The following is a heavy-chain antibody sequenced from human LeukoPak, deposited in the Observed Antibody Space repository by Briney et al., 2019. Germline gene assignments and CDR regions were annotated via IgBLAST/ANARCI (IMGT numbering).Heavy chain of an antibody. CDR2: ISSSSSTI. CDR1: GFTFSSYS. J-gene: IGHJ4*02. D-gene: IGHD7-27*01. Sequence: GGSLRLSCAASGFTFSSYSMNWVRQAPGKGLEWVSYISSSSSTIYYADSVKGRFTISRDNAKNSLYLQMNSLRAEDTAVYYCARDQLGMVDYWGQGTLVTVSS. V-gene: IGHV3-48*04. CDR3: ARDQLGMVDY.